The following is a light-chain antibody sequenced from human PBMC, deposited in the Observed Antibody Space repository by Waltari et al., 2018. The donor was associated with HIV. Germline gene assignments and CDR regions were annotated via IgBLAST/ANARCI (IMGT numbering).Light chain of an antibody. J-gene: IGLJ3*02. CDR1: RSDVGGYHF. Sequence: QSALPQPPSASGSPGQSVTISCTGPRSDVGGYHFVSWYQQHPGKAPRLMIYEVNKRPSGVPDRFSGSKSGNTASLTVSGLQAEDEADYYCSSYAGSNNYWLFGGGTKLTVL. CDR2: EVN. CDR3: SSYAGSNNYWL. V-gene: IGLV2-8*01.